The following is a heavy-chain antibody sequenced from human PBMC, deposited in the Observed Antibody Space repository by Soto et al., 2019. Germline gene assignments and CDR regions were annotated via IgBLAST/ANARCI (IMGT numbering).Heavy chain of an antibody. Sequence: EVQLVESGGGLIQPGGSLRISCAASGFTVSNNYMSWVRQAPGKGLEWVSVIYSGGNTYYADSVKGRFTISGDNSKNTLYLQMNSLRAEDTAIYYCAGGRASSGYYHFTYWGHGTLVTVSS. CDR1: GFTVSNNY. CDR3: AGGRASSGYYHFTY. V-gene: IGHV3-53*01. J-gene: IGHJ4*01. CDR2: IYSGGNT. D-gene: IGHD3-22*01.